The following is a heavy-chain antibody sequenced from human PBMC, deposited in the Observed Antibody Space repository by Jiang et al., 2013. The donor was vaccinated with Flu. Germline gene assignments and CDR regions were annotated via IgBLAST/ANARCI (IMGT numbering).Heavy chain of an antibody. D-gene: IGHD3-16*02. CDR3: ARGSPRGYDYVWGSYRYWFDP. J-gene: IGHJ5*02. CDR1: GYTFTSYD. Sequence: KASGYTFTSYDINWVRQATGQGLEWMGWMNPNSGNTGYAQKFQGRVTMTRNTSVSTAYMELSSLRSEDTAVYYCARGSPRGYDYVWGSYRYWFDPWGQGTLVTVSS. CDR2: MNPNSGNT. V-gene: IGHV1-8*02.